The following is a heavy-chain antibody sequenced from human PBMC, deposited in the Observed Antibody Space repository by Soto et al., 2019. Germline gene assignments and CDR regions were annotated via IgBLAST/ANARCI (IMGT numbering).Heavy chain of an antibody. CDR3: ARDRIAVAGYYFDY. CDR1: GFTFSSYA. D-gene: IGHD6-19*01. Sequence: PVGSLRLSCAASGFTFSSYAMHWVRQAPGKGLEWVAVISYDGSNKYYADSVKGRFTISRDNSKNTLYLQMNSLRAEDTAVYYCARDRIAVAGYYFDYWGQGTLVTVSS. V-gene: IGHV3-30-3*01. J-gene: IGHJ4*02. CDR2: ISYDGSNK.